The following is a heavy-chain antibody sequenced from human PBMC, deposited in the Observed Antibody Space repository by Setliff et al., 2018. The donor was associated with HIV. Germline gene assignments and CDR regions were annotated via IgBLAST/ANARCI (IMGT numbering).Heavy chain of an antibody. V-gene: IGHV1-18*04. Sequence: ASVKVSCKAPGYTFTGYYMHWVRQAPGQGLEWMGWISAYNGNTNFAQKLQGRVTMTTDTSTSTAYMELRSLRSDDTAVYYCARVPISGYYYYMDVWGKGTTVTVSS. CDR2: ISAYNGNT. CDR1: GYTFTGYY. CDR3: ARVPISGYYYYMDV. J-gene: IGHJ6*03.